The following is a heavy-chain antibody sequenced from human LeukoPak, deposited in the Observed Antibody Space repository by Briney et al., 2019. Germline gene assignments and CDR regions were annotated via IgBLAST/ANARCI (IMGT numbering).Heavy chain of an antibody. CDR2: IKQDGSGK. D-gene: IGHD3-22*01. CDR3: GKASSGYYSAILD. V-gene: IGHV3-7*03. Sequence: GGSLRLSCAASGFTFRSYWMSWVRQAPGKGLEWVANIKQDGSGKYYVDSVKGRFTISRDNAKNTLYLQMNSLREEDTALYYCGKASSGYYSAILDWGQGTLVTVSS. J-gene: IGHJ4*02. CDR1: GFTFRSYW.